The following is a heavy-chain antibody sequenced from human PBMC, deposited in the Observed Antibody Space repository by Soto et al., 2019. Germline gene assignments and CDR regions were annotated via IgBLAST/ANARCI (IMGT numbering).Heavy chain of an antibody. CDR2: IVVGSGNT. CDR3: VWSVAGTLTDKYYFDY. Sequence: SVKVSCKASGFTFTSSAVQWVRQARGQRLEWIGWIVVGSGNTNYAQKFQERVTITRDMSTSTAHMELSSLRSEDTAVYYCVWSVAGTLTDKYYFDYRGQGTLVTVCS. D-gene: IGHD6-19*01. V-gene: IGHV1-58*01. J-gene: IGHJ4*02. CDR1: GFTFTSSA.